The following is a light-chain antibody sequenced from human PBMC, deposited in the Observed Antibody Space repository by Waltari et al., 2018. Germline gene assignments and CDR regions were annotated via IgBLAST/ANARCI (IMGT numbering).Light chain of an antibody. Sequence: QSALTQPASVSGSPGQSITISCTGTSSAVVGYDYVSWYQQHPDKAPKLLIYDVNNRPSGVSSRFSGSKSGNTASLTISGLQAEDEADYYCNSYTTSSTRVFGGGTKLTVL. CDR2: DVN. CDR3: NSYTTSSTRV. J-gene: IGLJ3*02. V-gene: IGLV2-14*03. CDR1: SSAVVGYDY.